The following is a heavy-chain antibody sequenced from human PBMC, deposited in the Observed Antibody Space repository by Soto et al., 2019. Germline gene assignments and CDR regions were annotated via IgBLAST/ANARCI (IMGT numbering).Heavy chain of an antibody. Sequence: GGSLRLSCAASGFTFSNAWMSWVRQAPGKGLEWVGRIKSKTDGGTTDYAAPVKGRFTISRDDSKNTLYLQMNSLKTEDTAEYYCTTNLLQFQTYYYYYYGMDVWGQGTTVTVSS. V-gene: IGHV3-15*01. CDR1: GFTFSNAW. J-gene: IGHJ6*02. CDR3: TTNLLQFQTYYYYYYGMDV. CDR2: IKSKTDGGTT. D-gene: IGHD1-26*01.